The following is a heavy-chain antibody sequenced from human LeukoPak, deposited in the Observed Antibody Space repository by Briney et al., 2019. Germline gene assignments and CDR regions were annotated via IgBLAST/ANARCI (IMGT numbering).Heavy chain of an antibody. D-gene: IGHD6-19*01. Sequence: GGSLRLSCAATGLTFSNYAMSWVRQAPGKGLEWVSAISGSDGNTYYADSVKGRSTISRDNSRDTLYLQMNSLRAEDTAVYYCAKSGRQWLASFDYWGQGTLVTVSS. CDR1: GLTFSNYA. V-gene: IGHV3-23*01. CDR2: ISGSDGNT. J-gene: IGHJ4*02. CDR3: AKSGRQWLASFDY.